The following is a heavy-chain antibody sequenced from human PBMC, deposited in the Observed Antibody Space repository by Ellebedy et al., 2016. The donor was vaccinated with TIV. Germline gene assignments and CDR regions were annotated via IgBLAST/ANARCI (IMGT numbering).Heavy chain of an antibody. CDR1: GFTVSSNY. J-gene: IGHJ3*02. V-gene: IGHV3-53*01. D-gene: IGHD6-19*01. CDR3: ATAGRGWAQDAFDI. CDR2: IYSGGTT. Sequence: GESLKISCAASGFTVSSNYMTWVRQAPGKGLEWVSVIYSGGTTHYADSVKGRFTITSDKSKNTRYLQMNSLRAEDTAVYYCATAGRGWAQDAFDIWGQGTMVTVSS.